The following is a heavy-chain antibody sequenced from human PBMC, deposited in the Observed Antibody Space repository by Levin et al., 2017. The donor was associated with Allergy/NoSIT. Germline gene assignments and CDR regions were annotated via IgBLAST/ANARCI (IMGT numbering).Heavy chain of an antibody. CDR2: ISWNSGSI. V-gene: IGHV3-9*01. CDR3: AKDINYKGIRGVTVDY. CDR1: GFTFDDYA. D-gene: IGHD3-10*01. Sequence: SLKISCAASGFTFDDYAMHWVRQAPGKGLEWVSGISWNSGSIGYADSVKGRFTISRDNAKNSLYLQMNSLRAEDTALYYCAKDINYKGIRGVTVDYWGQGTLVTVSS. J-gene: IGHJ4*02.